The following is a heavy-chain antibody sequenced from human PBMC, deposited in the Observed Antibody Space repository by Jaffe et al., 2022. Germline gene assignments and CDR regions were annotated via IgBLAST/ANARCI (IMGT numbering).Heavy chain of an antibody. CDR2: ISGSGGST. Sequence: EVQLLESGGGLVQPGGSLRLSCAASGFTFSSYAMSWVRQAPGKGLEWVSAISGSGGSTYYADSVKGRFTISRDNSKNTLYLQMNSLRAEDTAVYYCAPLLEGQDSSSSQNDFDYWGQGTLVTVSS. D-gene: IGHD6-6*01. J-gene: IGHJ4*02. CDR3: APLLEGQDSSSSQNDFDY. V-gene: IGHV3-23*01. CDR1: GFTFSSYA.